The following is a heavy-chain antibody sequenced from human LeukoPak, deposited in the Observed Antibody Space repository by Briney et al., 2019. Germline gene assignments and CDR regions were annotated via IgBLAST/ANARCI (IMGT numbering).Heavy chain of an antibody. CDR2: ISGYNGNT. V-gene: IGHV1-18*01. J-gene: IGHJ4*02. Sequence: ASVTVSCKASGYTFTIYGISWLRQAPGQGLEWLGWISGYNGNTNYAQKFQGRVTMTTDTPTSTAYMDLRSLKSDDTAVYYCAVHDFYSGGYHFDYWGQGTLVTVSS. CDR1: GYTFTIYG. CDR3: AVHDFYSGGYHFDY. D-gene: IGHD3-3*01.